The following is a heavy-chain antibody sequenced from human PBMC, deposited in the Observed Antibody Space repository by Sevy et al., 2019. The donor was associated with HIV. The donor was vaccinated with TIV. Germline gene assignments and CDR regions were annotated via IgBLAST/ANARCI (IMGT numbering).Heavy chain of an antibody. J-gene: IGHJ4*02. CDR3: ARDLEFYDDGDYGPAFMPDY. Sequence: GGSLRLSCAASGFTFSTYGMHWVRQAPGKGLEWVAVIWFDGSNTYYADSVKGRFTISRDIAKNTLHLQMNSLMAEDKAVYYCARDLEFYDDGDYGPAFMPDYWGQGTLVTVSS. D-gene: IGHD4-17*01. CDR2: IWFDGSNT. V-gene: IGHV3-33*01. CDR1: GFTFSTYG.